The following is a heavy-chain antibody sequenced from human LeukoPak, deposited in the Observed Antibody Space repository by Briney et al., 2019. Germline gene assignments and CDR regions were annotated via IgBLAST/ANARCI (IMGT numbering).Heavy chain of an antibody. V-gene: IGHV3-30*02. J-gene: IGHJ4*02. Sequence: PGGSLRLSWAPSRFTFSNYAMHWVRQAPGKGLEWVAFIRYDGSNKYYADSVKGRFTISRDNSKNTRYLQMNSLRAEDAAVYYCAKDTRGDYGWDFDYWGRGTLVTVSS. CDR2: IRYDGSNK. D-gene: IGHD3-10*01. CDR3: AKDTRGDYGWDFDY. CDR1: RFTFSNYA.